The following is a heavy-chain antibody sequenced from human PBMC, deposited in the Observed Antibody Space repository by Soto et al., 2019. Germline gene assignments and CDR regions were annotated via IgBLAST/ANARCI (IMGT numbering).Heavy chain of an antibody. Sequence: PCWCVRLSCADCRSVDSSDYMIWDRQAPGKGLEWVSVIYPSGTTYYADSVKGRFTISRDNSKNTLYLQINNLRAEDTAVYYCGRHGNGDSCNYYYGMDVWGQGTTVTVSS. D-gene: IGHD2-15*01. CDR1: RSVDSSDY. V-gene: IGHV3-53*01. CDR2: IYPSGTT. CDR3: GRHGNGDSCNYYYGMDV. J-gene: IGHJ6*02.